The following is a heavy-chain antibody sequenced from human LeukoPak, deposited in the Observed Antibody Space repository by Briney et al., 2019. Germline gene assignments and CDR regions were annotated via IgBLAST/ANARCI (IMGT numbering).Heavy chain of an antibody. D-gene: IGHD3-10*01. V-gene: IGHV3-48*01. CDR1: GFTFSDYS. CDR3: AKVRTRWTMVRGVPYMDV. Sequence: GGSLRLSCAASGFTFSDYSMNWVRQAPGKGLEWVSYISSSSKTVYYADSVKGRFTISRDNARNSLYLQMNNLRAEDTAVYYCAKVRTRWTMVRGVPYMDVWGKGTTVTVSS. CDR2: ISSSSKTV. J-gene: IGHJ6*03.